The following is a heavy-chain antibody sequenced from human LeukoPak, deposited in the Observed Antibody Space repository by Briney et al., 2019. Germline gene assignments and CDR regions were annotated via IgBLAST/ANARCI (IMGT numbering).Heavy chain of an antibody. CDR2: IRYDGSMK. CDR1: GFTFSSYW. D-gene: IGHD1-26*01. J-gene: IGHJ4*02. CDR3: AKGAGTYEYFDY. Sequence: GGSLRLSCAASGFTFSSYWMSWVRQAPGEGLEWVALIRYDGSMKYYADSVKGRFTISRDNSNHTLLLQMNSLRDEDTAVYYCAKGAGTYEYFDYWGPGTLVTVSS. V-gene: IGHV3-30*02.